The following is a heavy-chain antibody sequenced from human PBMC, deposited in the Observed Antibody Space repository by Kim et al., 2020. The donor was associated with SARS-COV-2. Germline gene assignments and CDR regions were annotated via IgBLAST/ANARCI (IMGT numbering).Heavy chain of an antibody. V-gene: IGHV3-23*01. CDR3: AKGSNYGYGYYFDY. CDR1: GFSFSSHA. Sequence: GGSLRLSCAASGFSFSSHAMGWVRQAPGKGLQWVSSITNSGDSTYYADSVKGRFTISRDNSKNTLYLRMSSLRAEDTAVYYCAKGSNYGYGYYFDYWGQG. CDR2: ITNSGDST. D-gene: IGHD5-18*01. J-gene: IGHJ4*02.